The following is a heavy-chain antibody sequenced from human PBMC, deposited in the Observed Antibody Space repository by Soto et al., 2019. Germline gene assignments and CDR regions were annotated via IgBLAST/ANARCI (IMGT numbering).Heavy chain of an antibody. CDR1: GFTFSSYD. Sequence: EVQLVESGGGLVQPGGSLRLSCAASGFTFSSYDMHWVRQATGKGLEWVSAIGTAGDTYYPGSVKGRFTISRENAKNPLYLQMNSLRAEDTAVYYCARGHYGSWEIGYWGQGTLVTVSS. CDR2: IGTAGDT. J-gene: IGHJ4*02. V-gene: IGHV3-13*01. CDR3: ARGHYGSWEIGY. D-gene: IGHD6-13*01.